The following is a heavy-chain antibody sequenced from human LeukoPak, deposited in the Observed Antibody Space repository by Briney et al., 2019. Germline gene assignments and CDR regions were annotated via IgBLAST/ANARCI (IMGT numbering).Heavy chain of an antibody. CDR1: GFTFSSYE. V-gene: IGHV3-48*03. CDR2: ISSSGSTI. CDR3: AELGITMIGGV. Sequence: GGPLRLSCAASGFTFSSYEMNWVRQAPGKGLEWVSYISSSGSTICYADSVRGRFTISRDNAKNSLYLQMNSLRAEDTAVYYCAELGITMIGGVWGKGTTVTISS. D-gene: IGHD3-10*02. J-gene: IGHJ6*04.